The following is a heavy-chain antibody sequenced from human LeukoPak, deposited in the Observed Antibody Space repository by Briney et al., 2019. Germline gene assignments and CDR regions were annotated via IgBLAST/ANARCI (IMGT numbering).Heavy chain of an antibody. V-gene: IGHV3-23*01. CDR1: GFTFSSYA. CDR3: ARARKYSSGWYYFDY. J-gene: IGHJ4*02. CDR2: ISGSGGST. D-gene: IGHD6-19*01. Sequence: PGGSLRLSCAASGFTFSSYAMSWVRQAPGKGLEWVSAISGSGGSTYYADSVKGRFTISRDNAKNSLYLQMSSLRAEDTAVYYCARARKYSSGWYYFDYWGQGTLVTVSS.